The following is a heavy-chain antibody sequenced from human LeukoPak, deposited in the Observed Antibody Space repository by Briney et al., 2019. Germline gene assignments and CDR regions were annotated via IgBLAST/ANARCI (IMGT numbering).Heavy chain of an antibody. V-gene: IGHV1-2*02. Sequence: GASVKVSCKASGYTFTGYYMHWVRQAPGQELEWMGWINPNSGGTNYAQKFQGRVTMTRDTSISTAYMELSRLRSDDTAVYYCARDDYGDYIIDYWGQGTLVTVSS. CDR1: GYTFTGYY. D-gene: IGHD4-17*01. CDR3: ARDDYGDYIIDY. CDR2: INPNSGGT. J-gene: IGHJ4*02.